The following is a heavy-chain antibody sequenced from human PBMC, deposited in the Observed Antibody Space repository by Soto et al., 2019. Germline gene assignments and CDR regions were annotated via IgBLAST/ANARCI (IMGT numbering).Heavy chain of an antibody. CDR2: ISFDGSRK. CDR3: AREGIDYYDSSGYYDY. Sequence: QVQLVESVGGVVQPGSSLRLSCAASGFTFSNYAMHWVRQAPGKGLEWVALISFDGSRKNYADSVKGRFTISRDNSKNTLYLQMNSMRAEDTAVYYCAREGIDYYDSSGYYDYWGQGTIITVSS. J-gene: IGHJ4*02. D-gene: IGHD3-22*01. CDR1: GFTFSNYA. V-gene: IGHV3-30-3*01.